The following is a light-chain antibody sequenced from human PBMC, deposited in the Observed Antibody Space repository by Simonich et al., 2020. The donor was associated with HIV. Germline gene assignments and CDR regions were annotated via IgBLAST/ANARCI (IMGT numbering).Light chain of an antibody. J-gene: IGKJ1*01. V-gene: IGKV3-15*01. CDR3: QQYNNWPWT. CDR2: GTS. Sequence: EIVMTQSPGTLSVSPGERTPLSCRASQSVRSNVAWYQQKPGQAPRLIIYGTSTRATGIPARFSGSGSGTDFTLTISSMESEDFAVYHCQQYNNWPWTFGQGTKVEIK. CDR1: QSVRSN.